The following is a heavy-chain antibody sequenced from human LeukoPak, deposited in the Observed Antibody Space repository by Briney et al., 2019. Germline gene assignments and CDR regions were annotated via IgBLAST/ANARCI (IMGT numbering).Heavy chain of an antibody. Sequence: SETLSLTCAVYGGSFSGYYWSWIRQPPGKGLEWIGEINHSGSTNYNPSLKSRVTISVDTSKNQFSLELSSVTAADTAVYYCARGGYDILTGYYRYYYYGMDVWGKGTTVTVSS. CDR3: ARGGYDILTGYYRYYYYGMDV. V-gene: IGHV4-34*01. CDR2: INHSGST. D-gene: IGHD3-9*01. J-gene: IGHJ6*04. CDR1: GGSFSGYY.